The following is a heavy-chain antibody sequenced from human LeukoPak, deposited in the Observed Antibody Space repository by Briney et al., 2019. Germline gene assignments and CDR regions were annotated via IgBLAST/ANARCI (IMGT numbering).Heavy chain of an antibody. CDR2: ISSSSSYI. CDR3: ARDLIGSSRGWFGELLPYFDY. J-gene: IGHJ4*02. CDR1: GFTFSIYS. V-gene: IGHV3-21*01. D-gene: IGHD3-10*01. Sequence: GGSLRLSCAASGFTFSIYSMNWVRQAPGKGLEWVSSISSSSSYIYYADSVKGRFTISRDNAKHSLYLQMNSLRAEDTAVYYCARDLIGSSRGWFGELLPYFDYWGQGTLVTVSS.